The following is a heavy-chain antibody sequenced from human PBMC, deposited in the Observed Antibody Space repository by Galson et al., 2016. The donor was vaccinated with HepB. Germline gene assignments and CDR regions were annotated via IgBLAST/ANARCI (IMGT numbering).Heavy chain of an antibody. J-gene: IGHJ4*02. CDR2: IQVEGSEK. Sequence: SLRLSCAASGFTFSSHWMSWVRQALGKGLEWVANIQVEGSEKRYVDSVKVRFTISRDNAKNDSYLQMNNLKPEDTAVYYCATWYYHDSSGYYHHFDYWGQGTLVTVSS. V-gene: IGHV3-7*01. D-gene: IGHD3-22*01. CDR3: ATWYYHDSSGYYHHFDY. CDR1: GFTFSSHW.